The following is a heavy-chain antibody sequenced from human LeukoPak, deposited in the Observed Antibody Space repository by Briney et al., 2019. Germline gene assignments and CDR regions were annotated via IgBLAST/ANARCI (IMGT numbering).Heavy chain of an antibody. V-gene: IGHV3-33*01. Sequence: GGSLRLSCAASGFTFSSYGMHWVRQAPGKGLGWVAVIWYDGSNKYYADSVKGRFTISRDNSKNTLYLQMNSLRAEDTAVYYCARAPSDYGDSTYDYWGQGTLVTVSS. CDR1: GFTFSSYG. J-gene: IGHJ4*02. CDR2: IWYDGSNK. CDR3: ARAPSDYGDSTYDY. D-gene: IGHD4-17*01.